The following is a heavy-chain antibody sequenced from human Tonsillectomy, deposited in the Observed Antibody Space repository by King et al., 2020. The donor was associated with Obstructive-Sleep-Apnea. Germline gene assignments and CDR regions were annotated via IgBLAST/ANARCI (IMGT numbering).Heavy chain of an antibody. J-gene: IGHJ6*02. CDR2: IYYSGST. D-gene: IGHD4-23*01. Sequence: QLQESGPGLVKPSETLSLTCTVSGGSTSSYYWSWIRQPPGKGLEWIGYIYYSGSTNYNPSLKSRVTISVDTSKNQFSLKLGSVTAADTAGYYCGALGANSNTYGMDVWGQGTTVTVSS. V-gene: IGHV4-59*08. CDR3: GALGANSNTYGMDV. CDR1: GGSTSSYY.